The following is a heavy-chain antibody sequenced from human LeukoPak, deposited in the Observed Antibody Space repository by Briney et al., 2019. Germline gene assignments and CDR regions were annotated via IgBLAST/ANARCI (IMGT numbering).Heavy chain of an antibody. J-gene: IGHJ5*02. CDR1: GFTFSSYA. D-gene: IGHD2-2*01. CDR3: AKGYCSSTSCPEGVWYNWFDP. Sequence: PGGSLRLSCAASGFTFSSYAMSWVRQAPGKGLEWVSAISGSGGSTYYADSVKGRFTISRDNSKNTLYLQMNSLRAEDTAVYYCAKGYCSSTSCPEGVWYNWFDPWGQGTLATVSS. CDR2: ISGSGGST. V-gene: IGHV3-23*01.